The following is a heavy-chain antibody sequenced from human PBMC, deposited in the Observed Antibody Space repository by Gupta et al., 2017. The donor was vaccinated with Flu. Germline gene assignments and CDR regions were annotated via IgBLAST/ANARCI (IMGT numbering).Heavy chain of an antibody. CDR1: GLTFDDYG. Sequence: EVQLVESGGGVVRPGGSLRLSCAASGLTFDDYGMSWVRQTPGKGLEWVSGINWNGGDTGYADSVKGRFTISRDNAKNSLFLQMTSLRGEDTALYYCARGPSSGIYFDAFHIWGRGTMVTVSS. D-gene: IGHD1-26*01. J-gene: IGHJ3*02. V-gene: IGHV3-20*04. CDR3: ARGPSSGIYFDAFHI. CDR2: INWNGGDT.